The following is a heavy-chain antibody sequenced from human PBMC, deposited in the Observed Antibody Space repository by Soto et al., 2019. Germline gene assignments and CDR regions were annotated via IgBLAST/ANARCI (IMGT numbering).Heavy chain of an antibody. V-gene: IGHV3-23*01. Sequence: VQMLASGGGLAQPGGSLRLSCAASGFICSSYDMSWVRQAPGRGLEWVSTILVDGRTFYVDSVKGRFTISRDNAKHTVYLHMNSLTAGDTALYYCEKATATGGGAFDICGQGTMVTVSS. CDR2: ILVDGRT. CDR3: EKATATGGGAFDI. J-gene: IGHJ3*02. D-gene: IGHD2-8*02. CDR1: GFICSSYD.